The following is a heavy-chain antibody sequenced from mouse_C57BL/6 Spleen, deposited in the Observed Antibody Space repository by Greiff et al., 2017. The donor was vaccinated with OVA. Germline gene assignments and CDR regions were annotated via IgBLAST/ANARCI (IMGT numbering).Heavy chain of an antibody. V-gene: IGHV1-15*01. CDR3: TRGDLVVFDY. CDR1: GYTFTDYE. J-gene: IGHJ2*01. CDR2: IDPETGGT. D-gene: IGHD1-1*01. Sequence: QVQLQQSGAELVRPGASVTLSCKASGYTFTDYEMHWVKQTPVHGLEWIGAIDPETGGTAYNQKFKGKAILTADKSSSTAYMELRSLTSEDSAVYYCTRGDLVVFDYWGQGTTLTVSS.